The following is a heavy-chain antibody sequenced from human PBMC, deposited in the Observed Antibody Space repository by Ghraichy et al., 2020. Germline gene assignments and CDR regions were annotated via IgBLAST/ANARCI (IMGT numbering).Heavy chain of an antibody. CDR1: GFTFSNYA. CDR3: AKDPYYDGSGYYFDY. D-gene: IGHD3-22*01. CDR2: LSGGGGDI. Sequence: GGSLRLSCAASGFTFSNYAMSWVRRAPGKGLEWVSTLSGGGGDIFYADSVKGRFTISRDNSKNALYLQMNSLRAEDTALYYCAKDPYYDGSGYYFDYWGQGTLVTVSS. J-gene: IGHJ4*02. V-gene: IGHV3-23*01.